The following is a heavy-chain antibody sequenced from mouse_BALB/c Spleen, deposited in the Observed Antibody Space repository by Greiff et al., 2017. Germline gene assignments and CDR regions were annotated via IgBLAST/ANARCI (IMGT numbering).Heavy chain of an antibody. CDR2: IRNKANGYTT. V-gene: IGHV7-3*02. Sequence: EVQLVESGGGLVQPGGSLRLSCATSGFTFTDYYMSWVRQPPGKALEWLGVIRNKANGYTTEYSASVKGRFTISRDNSQSILYLQMNTLRAEDSATYYCARDGTTVVATEAMDYWGQGTSVTVSS. CDR3: ARDGTTVVATEAMDY. D-gene: IGHD1-1*01. J-gene: IGHJ4*01. CDR1: GFTFTDYY.